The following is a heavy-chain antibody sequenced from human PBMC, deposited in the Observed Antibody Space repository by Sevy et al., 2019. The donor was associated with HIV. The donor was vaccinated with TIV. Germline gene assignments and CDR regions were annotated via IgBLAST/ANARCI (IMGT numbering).Heavy chain of an antibody. J-gene: IGHJ3*02. V-gene: IGHV3-21*01. D-gene: IGHD3-10*02. CDR3: VKDLFYAFDI. CDR1: GFTFSSAS. CDR2: ITSSSSHM. Sequence: GGSLRLSCAASGFTFSSASMNWVRQAPGKGLEWVSSITSSSSHMYYVDSLRGRFIISRDNTKNSLYLQMNNLTAEDTAVYYCVKDLFYAFDIWGQGTMVTVS.